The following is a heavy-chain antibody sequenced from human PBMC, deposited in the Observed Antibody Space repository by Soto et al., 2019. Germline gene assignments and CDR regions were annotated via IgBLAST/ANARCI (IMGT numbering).Heavy chain of an antibody. Sequence: SETLSLTCTVSGGSISSGGYYWSWIRQHPGKGLEWIGYIYYSGSTYYNPSLKSRVTISVDTSKNQFSLKLSSVTAADTAVYYCARATKNWFDPWGQGTLVTVSS. D-gene: IGHD1-26*01. CDR1: GGSISSGGYY. V-gene: IGHV4-31*03. CDR2: IYYSGST. CDR3: ARATKNWFDP. J-gene: IGHJ5*02.